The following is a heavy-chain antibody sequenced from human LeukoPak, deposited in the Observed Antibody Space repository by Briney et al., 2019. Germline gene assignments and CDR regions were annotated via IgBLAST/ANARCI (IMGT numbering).Heavy chain of an antibody. CDR2: INPNSGGT. V-gene: IGHV1-2*02. J-gene: IGHJ5*02. CDR3: ARDPDMSSYGFVSWFDP. Sequence: VSVKLSGNSSGYTFTGYYMHWVRQAPGQGLEWMGWINPNSGGTNYAQKFQGRVTMTRDTSISTAYMELSRLRSDDTAVYYCARDPDMSSYGFVSWFDPWGQGTLVTVSS. CDR1: GYTFTGYY. D-gene: IGHD5-18*01.